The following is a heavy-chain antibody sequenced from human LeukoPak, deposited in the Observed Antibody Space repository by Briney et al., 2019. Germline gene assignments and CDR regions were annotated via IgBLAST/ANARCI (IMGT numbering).Heavy chain of an antibody. CDR3: AKSPNYDFWSGYWTLFDY. J-gene: IGHJ4*02. V-gene: IGHV3-23*01. Sequence: GGSLRLSCAASGFTFSTYAMSWVRQAPGKGLEWVSAISGSGGSRYYADSVKGRFTISRDNSKNTLYLQINSLRAEDTAVYYCAKSPNYDFWSGYWTLFDYWGQGTLVTVSS. D-gene: IGHD3-3*01. CDR1: GFTFSTYA. CDR2: ISGSGGSR.